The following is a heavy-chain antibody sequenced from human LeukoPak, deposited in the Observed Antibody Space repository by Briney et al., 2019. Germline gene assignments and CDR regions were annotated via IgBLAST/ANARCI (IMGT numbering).Heavy chain of an antibody. CDR2: IEEDGSEK. Sequence: TGGSLRLSCAASGFTLSSYWMTWVRQAPGKGLEWVADIEEDGSEKYYVDSVKGRFTISRGNAKNSLYLQMNSLRAEDTALYYCARLYCSSTSCHTLHYYYMDVWGKGTTVTVSS. CDR1: GFTLSSYW. CDR3: ARLYCSSTSCHTLHYYYMDV. J-gene: IGHJ6*03. D-gene: IGHD2-2*02. V-gene: IGHV3-7*01.